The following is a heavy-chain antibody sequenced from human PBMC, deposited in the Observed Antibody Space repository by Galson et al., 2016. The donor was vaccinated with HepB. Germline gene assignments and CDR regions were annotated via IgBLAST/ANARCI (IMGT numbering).Heavy chain of an antibody. CDR1: GYTFGNYW. CDR3: ARHRSQQQLLIHY. Sequence: QSGAEVKRPGESLRISCKGSGYTFGNYWIGWVRQVPGEGLEWVGVIFPGDSEARYSPSFQGRVTISTDKSNDTAHLQWNSLKASDSAIYYCARHRSQQQLLIHYWGQGTLVTVSS. CDR2: IFPGDSEA. D-gene: IGHD4-11*01. J-gene: IGHJ4*02. V-gene: IGHV5-51*01.